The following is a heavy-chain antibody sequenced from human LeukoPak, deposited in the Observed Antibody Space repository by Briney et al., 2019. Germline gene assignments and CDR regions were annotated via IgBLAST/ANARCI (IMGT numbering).Heavy chain of an antibody. D-gene: IGHD3-10*01. CDR3: AYSQGLLWFGELSLDY. CDR1: GGSFSGYC. V-gene: IGHV4-34*01. Sequence: PSETLSLTCAVYGGSFSGYCWSWIRQPPGKGLEWIGEINHSGSTNYNPSLKSRVTISVDTSKNQFSLKLSSVTAADTAVYYCAYSQGLLWFGELSLDYWGQGTLVTVSS. J-gene: IGHJ4*02. CDR2: INHSGST.